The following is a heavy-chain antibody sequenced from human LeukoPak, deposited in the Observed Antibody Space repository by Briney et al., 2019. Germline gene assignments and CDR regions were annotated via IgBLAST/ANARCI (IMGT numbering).Heavy chain of an antibody. CDR2: IYYSGST. D-gene: IGHD4-11*01. CDR3: ARRFLSNYVYYFDY. Sequence: PSETLSLTCTVSGGSISSSSYYWGWLRQPPGKGLEWIGSIYYSGSTYYNPSLKSRVTISVDTSKNQFSLKLSSVTAADTAVYYCARRFLSNYVYYFDYWGQGTLVTVSS. J-gene: IGHJ4*02. V-gene: IGHV4-39*01. CDR1: GGSISSSSYY.